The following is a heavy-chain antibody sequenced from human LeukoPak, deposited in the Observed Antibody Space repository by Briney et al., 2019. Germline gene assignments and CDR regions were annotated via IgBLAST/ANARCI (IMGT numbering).Heavy chain of an antibody. J-gene: IGHJ5*02. CDR3: ARVQPDNNDEYNWFDP. V-gene: IGHV3-23*01. CDR1: GFTFNSYA. D-gene: IGHD1-1*01. Sequence: GSLRLSCAASGFTFNSYAMTWVRQGAGRGLEWVSTISGTSGTASYADSGEGRFSISRDDSKNTVYLQMTSLRVEDTAVYFCARVQPDNNDEYNWFDPWGQGTQVTVSS. CDR2: ISGTSGTA.